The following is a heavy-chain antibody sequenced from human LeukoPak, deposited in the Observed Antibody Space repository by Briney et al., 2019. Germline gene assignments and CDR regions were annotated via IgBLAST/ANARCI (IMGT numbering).Heavy chain of an antibody. V-gene: IGHV4-61*01. CDR1: GGSVSSGSYY. J-gene: IGHJ4*02. D-gene: IGHD3-9*01. Sequence: KPSQTLSLTCTVSGGSVSSGSYYWSWLREPPGKGLEGIAYIYYSGSTNYNPSLKSRVTISVDTSKKQFSLTLSSVTAADTAVYYCARAPYFDWLLYPSPFFDYWGQGTLVTVSS. CDR3: ARAPYFDWLLYPSPFFDY. CDR2: IYYSGST.